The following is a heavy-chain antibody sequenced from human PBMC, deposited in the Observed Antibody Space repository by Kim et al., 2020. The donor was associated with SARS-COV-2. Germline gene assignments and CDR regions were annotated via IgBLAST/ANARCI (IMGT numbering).Heavy chain of an antibody. CDR3: ARSQYGSYYYGMDV. J-gene: IGHJ6*02. V-gene: IGHV3-30*15. Sequence: ADSVKDRFTISRDNSKNTLYRQRSSLRAEDTAVYYCARSQYGSYYYGMDVWGQGTTVTVSS. D-gene: IGHD1-26*01.